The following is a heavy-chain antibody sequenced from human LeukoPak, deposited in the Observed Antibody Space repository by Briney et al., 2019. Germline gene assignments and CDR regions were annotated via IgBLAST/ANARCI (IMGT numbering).Heavy chain of an antibody. D-gene: IGHD3-3*01. CDR1: GYTFTGYY. CDR3: ARGYHPYDFWSGYWSIGWFDP. CDR2: INPNSGGT. J-gene: IGHJ5*02. V-gene: IGHV1-2*02. Sequence: ASVKVSCTASGYTFTGYYMHWVRQAPGQGLEWMGWINPNSGGTNYAQKFQGRVTMTRDTSISTAYMELSRLRSDDTAVYYCARGYHPYDFWSGYWSIGWFDPWGQGTLVTVSS.